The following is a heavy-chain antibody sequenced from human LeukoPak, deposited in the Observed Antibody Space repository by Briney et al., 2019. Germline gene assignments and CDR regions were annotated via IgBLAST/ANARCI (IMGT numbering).Heavy chain of an antibody. V-gene: IGHV4-4*02. D-gene: IGHD3-10*01. J-gene: IGHJ3*02. CDR2: IHHSGSSGST. Sequence: SGTLSLTCAVSGDSISSSIWWSWVRQPPGKGLEWIGEIHHSGSSGSTNYNPSLRSRVTVSVDKSKNQFSLKLSSVTAADTAVYYCTRASWFGELLRAFDIWGQGTMVTVSS. CDR3: TRASWFGELLRAFDI. CDR1: GDSISSSIW.